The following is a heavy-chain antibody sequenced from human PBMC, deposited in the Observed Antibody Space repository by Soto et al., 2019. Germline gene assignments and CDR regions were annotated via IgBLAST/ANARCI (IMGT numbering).Heavy chain of an antibody. D-gene: IGHD6-19*01. CDR2: ISYDGSNQ. J-gene: IGHJ4*02. CDR1: GFTLSDYY. Sequence: LGLSCVASGFTLSDYYVDWVRQGPGKGLAWVAVISYDGSNQYYANSVKGRFTITRDNSKNTLYLQMNSLVAEDTAVYYCVKAYRSGWSGGYWGQGTRVTVPQ. CDR3: VKAYRSGWSGGY. V-gene: IGHV3-30*18.